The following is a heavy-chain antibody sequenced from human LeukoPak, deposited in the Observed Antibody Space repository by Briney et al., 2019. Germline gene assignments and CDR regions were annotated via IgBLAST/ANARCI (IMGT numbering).Heavy chain of an antibody. CDR1: GGSISNYY. Sequence: TSETLSLTCTVSGGSISNYYWSWIRQPAGKGLEWIGRIYTSGSTNYNPSLKSRVTMSVDTSKNQFSLKLSSVTAADTAVYYCARDFNTGIARSIWGQGTLVTVSS. V-gene: IGHV4-4*07. D-gene: IGHD2-21*01. CDR2: IYTSGST. CDR3: ARDFNTGIARSI. J-gene: IGHJ4*02.